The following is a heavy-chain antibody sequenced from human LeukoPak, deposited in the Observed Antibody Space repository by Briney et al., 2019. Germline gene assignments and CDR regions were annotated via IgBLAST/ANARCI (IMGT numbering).Heavy chain of an antibody. CDR2: VYYTGST. Sequence: PSETLSLTCPVSGGPISNYYYWTWIRQPPGKGLERIGYVYYTGSTNFNPSLKSRVTMSLDTSRNQFSLKLTSLTAADTAVYYCARGAMATTPFFDYWGQGTLVTVSS. J-gene: IGHJ4*02. D-gene: IGHD5-24*01. CDR1: GGPISNYY. V-gene: IGHV4-59*01. CDR3: ARGAMATTPFFDY.